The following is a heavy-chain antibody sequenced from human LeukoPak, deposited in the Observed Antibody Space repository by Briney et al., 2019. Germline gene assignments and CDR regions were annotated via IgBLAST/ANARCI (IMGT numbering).Heavy chain of an antibody. CDR2: INPSGGST. V-gene: IGHV1-46*01. Sequence: APVKVSCKASGYTFTSYYMHWVRQAPGQGLEWMGIINPSGGSTSYAQKFQGRVTMTRDMSTSTVYMELSSLRSEDTAVYYCARGGAYLRFLEWLLSWWGQGTLVTVSS. D-gene: IGHD3-3*01. J-gene: IGHJ4*02. CDR3: ARGGAYLRFLEWLLSW. CDR1: GYTFTSYY.